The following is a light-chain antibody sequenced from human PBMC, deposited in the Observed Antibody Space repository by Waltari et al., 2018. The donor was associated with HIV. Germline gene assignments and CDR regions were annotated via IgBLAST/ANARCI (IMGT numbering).Light chain of an antibody. CDR2: RND. CDR1: NSNIGRHY. CDR3: AAWDDSLSGPV. V-gene: IGLV1-47*01. J-gene: IGLJ2*01. Sequence: QSVLIQPPSPSGTPGQSVTISCSGRNSNIGRHYVYWYQQLPGTAPKLLIYRNDQRPSGVPDRFSGSKSGTSASLAISGLRSEDEADYYCAAWDDSLSGPVFGGGTKVTVL.